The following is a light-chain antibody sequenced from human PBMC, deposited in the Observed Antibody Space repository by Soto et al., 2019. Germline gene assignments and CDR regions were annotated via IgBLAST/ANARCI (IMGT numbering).Light chain of an antibody. Sequence: NFMLTQPHSVSESPGKTVTISCTRSSGSIASNYVQWYQQRPGGSPTTVIYEDNQRPSGVPDRFSGSIDSSSNSASLTISGLETEDEADYYCQSYDATNQVFGGGTKLTVL. V-gene: IGLV6-57*01. CDR3: QSYDATNQV. CDR1: SGSIASNY. J-gene: IGLJ3*02. CDR2: EDN.